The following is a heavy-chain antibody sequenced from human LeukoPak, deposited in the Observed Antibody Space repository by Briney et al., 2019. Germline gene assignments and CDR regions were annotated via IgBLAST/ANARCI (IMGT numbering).Heavy chain of an antibody. CDR1: GFTFSSYG. D-gene: IGHD3-10*01. V-gene: IGHV3-23*01. CDR2: ISGSGGST. Sequence: PGGSLRLSCAASGFTFSSYGMSWVRQAPGKGLEWVSAISGSGGSTYYADSVKGRFTISRDNSKNTLYLQMNSLRAEDTAVYYCAKYTMVRGVIDDFDYWGQGTLVTVSS. J-gene: IGHJ4*02. CDR3: AKYTMVRGVIDDFDY.